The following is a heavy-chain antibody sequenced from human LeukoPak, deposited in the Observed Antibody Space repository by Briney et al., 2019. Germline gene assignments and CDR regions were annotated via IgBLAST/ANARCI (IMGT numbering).Heavy chain of an antibody. J-gene: IGHJ4*02. CDR2: ISYDGSNK. D-gene: IGHD3-22*01. V-gene: IGHV3-30-3*01. CDR3: ARDGDSSGSYFDY. CDR1: GFTFSSYA. Sequence: PGGSLRLSCAASGFTFSSYAMHWVRQAPGKGLEWVAVISYDGSNKYYADSVKGRLTISRDNSKNTLYLQMNSLRAEDTAVYYCARDGDSSGSYFDYWGQGTLVTVSS.